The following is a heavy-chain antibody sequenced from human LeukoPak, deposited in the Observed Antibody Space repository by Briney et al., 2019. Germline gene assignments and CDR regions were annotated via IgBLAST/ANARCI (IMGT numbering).Heavy chain of an antibody. D-gene: IGHD3-3*01. CDR3: AKDHKVVSFEWLTPRAYFDY. Sequence: TGGSLRLSCAASGFTFTSYAMTWVRQAPGKGLEWVSTISGSGGSTYYADSVKGRFTISRDNSKNTLYLQMNSLRAEDTAVYYCAKDHKVVSFEWLTPRAYFDYWGQGTLVTVSS. CDR1: GFTFTSYA. V-gene: IGHV3-23*01. J-gene: IGHJ4*02. CDR2: ISGSGGST.